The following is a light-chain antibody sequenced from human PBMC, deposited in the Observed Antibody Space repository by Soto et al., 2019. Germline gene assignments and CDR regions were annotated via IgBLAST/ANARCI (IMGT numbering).Light chain of an antibody. Sequence: QSALTQPASVSGSPGQSITISCTGTGSDIGGYNYVSWYQQYPGKAPKLIIYEVNNRPSGVSNRFSGSKSDNTASLTISGLQADDEAEYYSNSYTSTSTLMVFGGGTKLTVL. J-gene: IGLJ3*02. V-gene: IGLV2-14*01. CDR3: NSYTSTSTLMV. CDR2: EVN. CDR1: GSDIGGYNY.